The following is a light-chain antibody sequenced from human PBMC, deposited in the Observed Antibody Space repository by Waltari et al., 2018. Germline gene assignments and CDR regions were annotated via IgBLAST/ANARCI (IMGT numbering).Light chain of an antibody. CDR3: QSYDHNNVL. CDR1: GANIANNY. CDR2: EDN. J-gene: IGLJ2*01. V-gene: IGLV6-57*02. Sequence: NFMLTQPHSVSESLGKTVTISCTGSGANIANNYVQWYQQRPGRGPTTVRDEDNRRPSGFPDRFSGSIDSSSSSASLTISGLKTEDEADYYCQSYDHNNVLFGGGTKLTVL.